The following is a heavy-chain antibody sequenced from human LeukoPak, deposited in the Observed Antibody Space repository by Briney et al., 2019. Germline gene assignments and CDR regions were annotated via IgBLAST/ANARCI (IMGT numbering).Heavy chain of an antibody. CDR3: ARGSAQWLVYWFDP. Sequence: PGRSPRLFCAASGFTFSSYGMHWVRQAPGKGLEWVAVIWYDGSNKYYADSVKGRFAISRDNSKNTLYLQMNSLRAEDTAVYYCARGSAQWLVYWFDPLRQGTLVTVSS. CDR1: GFTFSSYG. D-gene: IGHD6-19*01. J-gene: IGHJ5*02. V-gene: IGHV3-33*01. CDR2: IWYDGSNK.